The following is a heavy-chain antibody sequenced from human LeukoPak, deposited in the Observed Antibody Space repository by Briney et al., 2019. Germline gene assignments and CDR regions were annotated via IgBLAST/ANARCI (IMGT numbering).Heavy chain of an antibody. V-gene: IGHV4-59*08. CDR2: IYYGGSA. CDR1: GSSISSYY. CDR3: ARHARYYDYVWGSYLAQYYFDY. Sequence: PSETLSLTCTVSGSSISSYYWSWIRQPPGKGLEWIGYIYYGGSANYNPSLKSRVTISVDTSKNQFSLKLSSVTAADTAVYYCARHARYYDYVWGSYLAQYYFDYWGQGTLVTVSS. J-gene: IGHJ4*02. D-gene: IGHD3-16*02.